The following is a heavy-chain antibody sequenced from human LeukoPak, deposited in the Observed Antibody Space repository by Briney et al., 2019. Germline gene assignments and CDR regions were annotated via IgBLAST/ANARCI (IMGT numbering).Heavy chain of an antibody. Sequence: ASVRVSCKTFGYTFTSNYMQWVRQAPGQGLEWMGWINPNSGGTNYAQKFQGRVTMTRDTSISTAYMELSRLRSDDTAVYYCARGGGSYGMDVWGQGTTVTVSS. CDR2: INPNSGGT. J-gene: IGHJ6*02. D-gene: IGHD1-26*01. V-gene: IGHV1-2*02. CDR1: GYTFTSNY. CDR3: ARGGGSYGMDV.